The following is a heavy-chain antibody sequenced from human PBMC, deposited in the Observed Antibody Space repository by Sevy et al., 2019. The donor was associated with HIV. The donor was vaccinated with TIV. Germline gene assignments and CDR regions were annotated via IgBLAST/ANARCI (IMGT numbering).Heavy chain of an antibody. CDR1: GFSFSSNA. Sequence: GGSLRLSCAASGFSFSSNAMNWVRRAPGKGLEWVSSISSSGVTTYYADSVKGRFTISRDNSKNTLYLQMNSLRAEDTAVYYCAKIPIAAGIDYWGQGTLVTVSS. V-gene: IGHV3-23*01. D-gene: IGHD6-13*01. J-gene: IGHJ4*02. CDR2: ISSSGVTT. CDR3: AKIPIAAGIDY.